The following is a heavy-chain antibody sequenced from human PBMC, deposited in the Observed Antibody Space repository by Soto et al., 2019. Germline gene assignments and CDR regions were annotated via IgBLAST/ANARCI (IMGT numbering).Heavy chain of an antibody. CDR3: AKVEGDLRSILWWWGPFDI. D-gene: IGHD2-21*01. J-gene: IGHJ3*02. V-gene: IGHV3-23*01. CDR2: ISGSGGST. CDR1: GFTFSSYA. Sequence: GGSLRLSCAASGFTFSSYAMSWVRQAPGKGLEWVSAISGSGGSTYYADSVKGRFTISRDNSKNTLYLQMNSLRAEDTAVYYCAKVEGDLRSILWWWGPFDIWGQGTMVTVSS.